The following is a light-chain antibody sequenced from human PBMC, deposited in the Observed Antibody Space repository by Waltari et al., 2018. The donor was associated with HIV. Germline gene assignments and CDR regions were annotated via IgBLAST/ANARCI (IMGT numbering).Light chain of an antibody. CDR3: QVWDSSSDHVV. Sequence: SYVLTQPPSVSVAPGKTATITCGGNHIGSKTVHWCLQRPGQAPVLVIYNDSDRPSGIPERFSGSNSGNTATLTITRVEAGDEADYYCQVWDSSSDHVVFGGGTKLTVL. CDR2: NDS. CDR1: HIGSKT. V-gene: IGLV3-21*04. J-gene: IGLJ2*01.